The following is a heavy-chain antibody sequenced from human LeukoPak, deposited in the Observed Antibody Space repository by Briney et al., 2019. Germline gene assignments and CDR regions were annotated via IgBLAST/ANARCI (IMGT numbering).Heavy chain of an antibody. CDR3: ARADGAFDI. CDR2: IYYIEST. J-gene: IGHJ3*02. V-gene: IGHV4-30-4*08. CDR1: GGSISSGDYY. Sequence: SETLSLTCTVSGGSISSGDYYWSWIRQPPGKGLEWIGYIYYIESTYYNPSLKSRVTISVDTSKNQFSLKLSSVTAADTAVYYCARADGAFDIWGQGTMVTVSS.